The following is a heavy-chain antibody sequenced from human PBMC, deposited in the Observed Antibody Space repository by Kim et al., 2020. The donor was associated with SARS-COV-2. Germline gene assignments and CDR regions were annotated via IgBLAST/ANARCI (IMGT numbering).Heavy chain of an antibody. V-gene: IGHV1-2*02. J-gene: IGHJ4*02. CDR2: INPNSGGT. D-gene: IGHD1-26*01. CDR1: GYTFTGYY. Sequence: VKVSCKASGYTFTGYYMHWVRQAPGQGLEWIGWINPNSGGTNYAQKFQGRVTMTRDTSISTAYMELSRLRSDDTAVYYCARVERKWELPDYWGQGTLVTVSS. CDR3: ARVERKWELPDY.